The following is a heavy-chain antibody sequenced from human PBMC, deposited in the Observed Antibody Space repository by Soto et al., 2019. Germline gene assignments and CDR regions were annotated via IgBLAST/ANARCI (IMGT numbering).Heavy chain of an antibody. D-gene: IGHD6-19*01. V-gene: IGHV4-59*01. CDR2: IYYSGST. Sequence: SETLSLTCTVSGGSISSYYWSWIRQPPGKGLEWIGYIYYSGSTNYNPSLKSRVTIPVDTSKNQFSLKLSSVTAADTAVYYCAIEISSGWNIRLFDYWGQGTLVTVSS. CDR3: AIEISSGWNIRLFDY. CDR1: GGSISSYY. J-gene: IGHJ4*02.